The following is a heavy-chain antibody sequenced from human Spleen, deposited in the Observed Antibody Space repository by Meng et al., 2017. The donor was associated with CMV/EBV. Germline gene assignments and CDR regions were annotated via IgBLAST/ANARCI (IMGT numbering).Heavy chain of an antibody. J-gene: IGHJ4*02. D-gene: IGHD3-3*02. Sequence: SETLSLTCAVYDGSFTDYSWTWVRQSSRKGLEWIGEIDHRGNTNYNPSLMSRVTISVDSSKNQFSLRLTSVTAADTAVYFCVAQIDYWGQGTPVTVSS. CDR2: IDHRGNT. CDR1: DGSFTDYS. V-gene: IGHV4-34*01. CDR3: VAQIDY.